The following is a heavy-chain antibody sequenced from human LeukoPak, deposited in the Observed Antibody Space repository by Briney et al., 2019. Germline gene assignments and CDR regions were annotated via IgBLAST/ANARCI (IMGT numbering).Heavy chain of an antibody. D-gene: IGHD6-25*01. CDR1: GYTLTELS. Sequence: ASVKVSCKVSGYTLTELSMHWVRQAPGKGLEWMGGFDPEDGETIYAQKFQGRVTMTEDTSTDTAYMELSSLRSEDTAVYYCATLARGYAGNNGWFDPWGQGTLVTVSS. J-gene: IGHJ5*02. CDR2: FDPEDGET. V-gene: IGHV1-24*01. CDR3: ATLARGYAGNNGWFDP.